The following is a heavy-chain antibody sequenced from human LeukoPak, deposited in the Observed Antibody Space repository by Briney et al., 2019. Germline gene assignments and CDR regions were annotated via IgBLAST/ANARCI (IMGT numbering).Heavy chain of an antibody. CDR2: IYYSGST. J-gene: IGHJ6*03. V-gene: IGHV4-39*01. CDR1: GGSISSSSYY. CDR3: ARSPLGDYYYYMDV. Sequence: PSETLSLTCTVSGGSISSSSYYWGWIRQPPGKGLEWIGSIYYSGSTYYNPSLKSRVTISVDTSKNQFSLKLSSVTAADTAVYYCARSPLGDYYYYMDVWGKGTTVTISS. D-gene: IGHD3-16*01.